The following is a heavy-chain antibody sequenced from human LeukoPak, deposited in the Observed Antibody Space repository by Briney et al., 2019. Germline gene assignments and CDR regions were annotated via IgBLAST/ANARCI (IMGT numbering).Heavy chain of an antibody. CDR3: ARFRGAAGLDY. J-gene: IGHJ4*02. CDR1: GGSFSGYY. Sequence: SETLSLTCAVYGGSFSGYYWSWIRQPPGKGLEWIGEINHSGSTNYNPSLKSRVAMSVDTSKNQFSLKLSSVTAADTAVYYCARFRGAAGLDYWGQGTLVTVSS. CDR2: INHSGST. V-gene: IGHV4-34*01. D-gene: IGHD1-26*01.